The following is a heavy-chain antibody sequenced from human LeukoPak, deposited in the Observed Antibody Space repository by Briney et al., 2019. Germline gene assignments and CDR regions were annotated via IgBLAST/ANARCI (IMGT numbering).Heavy chain of an antibody. CDR3: AKDTAVQFLEPAS. CDR2: IWFDGSVK. D-gene: IGHD3-3*01. V-gene: IGHV3-33*06. Sequence: AGGSLRLSCAASGFTFNTHGMHWVRQAPGKGLEWVAAIWFDGSVKHYSDAVKGRFTISRDNSLNTLYLQMNSLRVEDTAIYYCAKDTAVQFLEPASWGQGTLVTVSS. J-gene: IGHJ5*02. CDR1: GFTFNTHG.